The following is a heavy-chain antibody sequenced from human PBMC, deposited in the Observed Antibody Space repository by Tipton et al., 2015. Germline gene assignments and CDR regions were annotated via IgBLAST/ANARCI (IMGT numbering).Heavy chain of an antibody. V-gene: IGHV4-34*01. CDR3: ARGAGNSSTWDFDY. D-gene: IGHD6-13*01. CDR2: INHGGSS. J-gene: IGHJ4*02. Sequence: TLSLTCAVYSGSFSGYYWSWIRQTTGKGLEWIGEINHGGSSNYKTSLNSRVSVSVDTSKNQFSLRVSSVTAADTAVYYCARGAGNSSTWDFDYWGQGSLVTVSS. CDR1: SGSFSGYY.